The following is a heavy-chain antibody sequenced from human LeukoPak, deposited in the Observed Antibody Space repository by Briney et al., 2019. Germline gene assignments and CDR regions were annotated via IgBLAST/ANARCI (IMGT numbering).Heavy chain of an antibody. V-gene: IGHV1-69*06. Sequence: SVKVSCKASGGTLSSYAISWVRQAPGQGLEWMGGIIPIFGTANYAQKFQGRVTITADKSTSTAYMELSSLRSEDTAVYYCARVPYSSSWYLNYYYYMDVWGKGTTVTVSS. D-gene: IGHD6-13*01. CDR3: ARVPYSSSWYLNYYYYMDV. CDR1: GGTLSSYA. J-gene: IGHJ6*03. CDR2: IIPIFGTA.